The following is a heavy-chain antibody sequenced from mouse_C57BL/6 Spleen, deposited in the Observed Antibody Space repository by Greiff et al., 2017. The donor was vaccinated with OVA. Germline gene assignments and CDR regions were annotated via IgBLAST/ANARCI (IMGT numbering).Heavy chain of an antibody. CDR3: ARGNYGGYAMDY. J-gene: IGHJ4*01. CDR2: FHPYNDDT. D-gene: IGHD2-1*01. V-gene: IGHV1-47*01. Sequence: VQVVESGAELVKPGASVKMSCKASGYTFTTYPIEWMKQNHGKSLEWIGNFHPYNDDTKYNEKFKGKATLTVEKSSSTVYLELSRLTSDDSAVYYCARGNYGGYAMDYWGQGTSVTVSS. CDR1: GYTFTTYP.